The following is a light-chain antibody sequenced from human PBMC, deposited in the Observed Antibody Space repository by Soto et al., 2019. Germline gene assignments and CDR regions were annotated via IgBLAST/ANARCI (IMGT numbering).Light chain of an antibody. V-gene: IGKV1-39*01. CDR3: QQTYRIPYT. CDR1: QSISYW. J-gene: IGKJ2*01. Sequence: DIQMTQSPSTLSASVGDRVTITCRASQSISYWLAWYQKKPGTPPKLLIYAASNLQSGVPSRFIGRGSGTDFTLTISSLQPEDFASYYCQQTYRIPYTFGQGTNLEI. CDR2: AAS.